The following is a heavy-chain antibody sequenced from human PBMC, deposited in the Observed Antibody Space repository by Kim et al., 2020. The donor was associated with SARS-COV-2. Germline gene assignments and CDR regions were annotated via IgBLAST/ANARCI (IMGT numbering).Heavy chain of an antibody. V-gene: IGHV4-59*09. CDR2: GRT. CDR3: ARGQLWHDY. D-gene: IGHD5-18*01. J-gene: IGHJ4*02. Sequence: GRTTYTPSPKSRVTISVDTSKNQFSRKLSSVPAADTAVYYCARGQLWHDYWGQGTLVTVSS.